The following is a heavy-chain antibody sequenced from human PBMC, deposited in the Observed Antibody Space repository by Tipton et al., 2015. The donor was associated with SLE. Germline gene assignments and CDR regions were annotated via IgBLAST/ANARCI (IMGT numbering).Heavy chain of an antibody. CDR2: IYHSGST. CDR1: GGSISSHY. CDR3: AREYHYYDSSGYYGGYFDL. V-gene: IGHV4-30-2*01. D-gene: IGHD3-22*01. Sequence: TLSLTCTVSGGSISSHYWSWIRQPPGKGLEWIGYIYHSGSTYYNPSLKSRVTISVDRSKNQFSLKLSSVTAADTAAYYCAREYHYYDSSGYYGGYFDLWGRGTLVTVSS. J-gene: IGHJ2*01.